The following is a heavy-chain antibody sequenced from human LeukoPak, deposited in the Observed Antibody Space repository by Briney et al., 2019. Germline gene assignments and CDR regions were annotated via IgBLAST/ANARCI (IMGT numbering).Heavy chain of an antibody. CDR1: GFTFSTYA. J-gene: IGHJ4*02. V-gene: IGHV3-64D*06. CDR3: VKTSGYSGYDRPIFDY. D-gene: IGHD5-12*01. CDR2: ISSNGGST. Sequence: PGGSLRLSCAASGFTFSTYAMHWVRQAPGKGLEYVSAISSNGGSTYYADSVKGRFTISRDNSKNTLYLQMSSLRAEDTAVYYCVKTSGYSGYDRPIFDYWGQGTLVTVSS.